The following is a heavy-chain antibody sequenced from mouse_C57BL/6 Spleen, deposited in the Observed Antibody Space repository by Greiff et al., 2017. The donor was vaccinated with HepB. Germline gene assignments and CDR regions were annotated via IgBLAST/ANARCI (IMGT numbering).Heavy chain of an antibody. Sequence: EVKLVESGPELVKPGASVKIPCKASGYTFTDYNMDWVKQSHGKSLEWIGDINPNNGGTIYNQKFKGKATLTVDKSSSTAYMELRSLTSEDTAVYYCARSNYYSNSLFAYWGQGTLVTVSA. J-gene: IGHJ3*01. D-gene: IGHD2-5*01. CDR2: INPNNGGT. CDR3: ARSNYYSNSLFAY. CDR1: GYTFTDYN. V-gene: IGHV1-18*01.